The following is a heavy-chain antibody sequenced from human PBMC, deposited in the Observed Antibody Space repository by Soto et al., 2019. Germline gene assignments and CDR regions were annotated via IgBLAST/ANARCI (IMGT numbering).Heavy chain of an antibody. CDR2: VYHSGNP. J-gene: IGHJ4*02. D-gene: IGHD2-15*01. Sequence: QLQLQESGSGLVKPSQTLSLTCAVSGGSISSGGYSWSWIRQPPGKGLEWIGYVYHSGNPYYNTSLKGRITISLDRSKNQFSLEMGSVTAADTAVYYCARLALVTRICDYWGQGTLVTVSS. CDR3: ARLALVTRICDY. CDR1: GGSISSGGYS. V-gene: IGHV4-30-2*01.